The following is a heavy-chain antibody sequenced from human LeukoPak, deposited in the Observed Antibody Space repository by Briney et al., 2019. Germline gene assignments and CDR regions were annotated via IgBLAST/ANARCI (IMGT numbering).Heavy chain of an antibody. CDR2: ISSSSSTI. CDR3: ARDRLGGSYHAFDY. J-gene: IGHJ4*02. CDR1: GLTFSTYS. V-gene: IGHV3-48*04. D-gene: IGHD1-26*01. Sequence: GGSLRLSCEASGLTFSTYSMKWVRQAPGKGLEWVSYISSSSSTIYYADSVKGRFTVSRDSAKNSLYLQMNSLRAEDAAVYYCARDRLGGSYHAFDYWGQGTLVTVSS.